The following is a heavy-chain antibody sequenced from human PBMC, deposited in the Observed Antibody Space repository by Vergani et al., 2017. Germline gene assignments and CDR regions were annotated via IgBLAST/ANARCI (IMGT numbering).Heavy chain of an antibody. CDR2: INHSRST. Sequence: QVQLQQWGAGLLKPSETLSLTCAVYGGSFSGYYWSWIRQPPGKGLEWIGEINHSRSTNYNPSLKSRVTISVDTSKNQFSLKLSSVTAADTAVYYCARVDYYYYGMDVWGQGTMVTVSS. V-gene: IGHV4-34*01. J-gene: IGHJ6*02. CDR1: GGSFSGYY. CDR3: ARVDYYYYGMDV.